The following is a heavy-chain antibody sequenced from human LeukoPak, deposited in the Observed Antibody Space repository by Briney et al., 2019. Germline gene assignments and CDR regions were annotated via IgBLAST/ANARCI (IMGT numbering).Heavy chain of an antibody. CDR1: GYTFTSYA. V-gene: IGHV1-3*01. J-gene: IGHJ3*02. D-gene: IGHD3-10*01. CDR3: ARDCGDLYGSGCGMVAFDI. CDR2: INAGNGNT. Sequence: ASVKVSCKASGYTFTSYAMHWVRQAPGQRLEWMGWINAGNGNTKYSQKFQGRVTITRDTSASTAYMELSGLRSEDTAVYYCARDCGDLYGSGCGMVAFDIWGQGTMVTVSS.